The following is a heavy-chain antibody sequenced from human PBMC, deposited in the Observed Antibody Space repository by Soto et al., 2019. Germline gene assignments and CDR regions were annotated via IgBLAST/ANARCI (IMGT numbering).Heavy chain of an antibody. V-gene: IGHV1-18*01. J-gene: IGHJ4*02. CDR2: ISAYNGNT. CDR1: GYTFTSYG. CDR3: ARMVVAATYDGPLFDY. Sequence: QVQLVQSGAEVKKPGASVKVSCKASGYTFTSYGISWVRQAPGQGLEWMGWISAYNGNTNYAQKLRGRVTMTTDTSTSTAYMELRSLRSDDTAVYYCARMVVAATYDGPLFDYWGQGTLVTVSS. D-gene: IGHD2-15*01.